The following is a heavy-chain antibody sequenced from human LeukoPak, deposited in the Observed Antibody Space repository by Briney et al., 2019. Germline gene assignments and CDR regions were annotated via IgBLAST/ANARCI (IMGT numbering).Heavy chain of an antibody. D-gene: IGHD3-10*01. J-gene: IGHJ4*02. CDR3: ARDGRITMGNWFDY. V-gene: IGHV3-30*03. Sequence: GGSLRFACAASGFTFSSDGLHWVRQAPAKGLEWVAVISYDGSDKYYADSVKGRFTISRDNSKNTLYLQLNSLRSEDAAVYYCARDGRITMGNWFDYWGQGTLVTVSS. CDR2: ISYDGSDK. CDR1: GFTFSSDG.